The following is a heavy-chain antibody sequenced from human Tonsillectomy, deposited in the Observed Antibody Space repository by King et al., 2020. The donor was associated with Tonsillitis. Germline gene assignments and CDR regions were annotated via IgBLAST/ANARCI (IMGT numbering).Heavy chain of an antibody. V-gene: IGHV3-30-3*01. CDR1: GVTFSSYA. CDR3: ARDYMMALGY. Sequence: VQLVESGGGVVQPGRSLRLSCAASGVTFSSYAMHWVRQAPGKGLEWVAVISYDGSNKYYADSVKGRFTISRDNSKNTLYLQMNSLRAEETAVYYCARDYMMALGYWGQGTLVTVSS. J-gene: IGHJ4*02. D-gene: IGHD3-16*01. CDR2: ISYDGSNK.